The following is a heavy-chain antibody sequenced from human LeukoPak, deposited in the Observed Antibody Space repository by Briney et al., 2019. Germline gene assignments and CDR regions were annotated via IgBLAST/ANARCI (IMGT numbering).Heavy chain of an antibody. D-gene: IGHD4-11*01. V-gene: IGHV3-33*06. CDR2: IWSDGTNQ. Sequence: GKSLTLSCVASQFRFPFSHYAMHWVRQAPGKGLEWVAVIWSDGTNQYYADSVKGRFTISRDNSKKTVYLQMNSLRAEDTAVYFCAEDAQRGFDYSNSLENWGQGTLVTVSS. CDR3: AEDAQRGFDYSNSLEN. CDR1: QFRFPFSHYA. J-gene: IGHJ4*02.